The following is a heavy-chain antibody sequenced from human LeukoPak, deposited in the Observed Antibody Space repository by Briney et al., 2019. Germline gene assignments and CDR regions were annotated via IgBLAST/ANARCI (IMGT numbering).Heavy chain of an antibody. Sequence: SETLSLTCTVSGGSMSDYYWHWIRQPPGKGPEWIGYIQHTGSTNYNRSLKSRVTISVDTSKNQFSLKLSSVTAADTAVYYCARGGSTGTNLNWVDPWGQGTLVTVSS. CDR2: IQHTGST. CDR1: GGSMSDYY. D-gene: IGHD1-1*01. CDR3: ARGGSTGTNLNWVDP. V-gene: IGHV4-59*01. J-gene: IGHJ5*02.